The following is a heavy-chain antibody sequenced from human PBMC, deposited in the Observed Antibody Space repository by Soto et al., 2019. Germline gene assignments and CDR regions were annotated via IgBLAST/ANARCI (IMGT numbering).Heavy chain of an antibody. J-gene: IGHJ6*02. CDR2: IIPIFGTA. CDR1: GGTFSSYA. D-gene: IGHD6-13*01. Sequence: ASVKVSCKASGGTFSSYAISWVRQAPGQGLEWMGGIIPIFGTANYAQKFQGRVTITADESTSTAYMELSSLRSEDTAVYYCARDIAPRNSSSWRKHRDYYYYYGMDVWGQGTTVTVSS. CDR3: ARDIAPRNSSSWRKHRDYYYYYGMDV. V-gene: IGHV1-69*13.